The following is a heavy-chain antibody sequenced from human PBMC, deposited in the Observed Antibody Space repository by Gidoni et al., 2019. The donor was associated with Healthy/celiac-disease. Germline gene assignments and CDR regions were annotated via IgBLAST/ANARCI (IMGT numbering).Heavy chain of an antibody. CDR3: ARDGSVAEDY. Sequence: QVQLVQSGAEVKKPGASVQVFCKASGYTFTSYYMHWVRQAPGQGLEWMGIINPSGGSTSYAQKCQGRVTMTRDTATSTVYMELSSLRSEDTAVYYCARDGSVAEDYWGQGTLVTVSS. CDR1: GYTFTSYY. CDR2: INPSGGST. V-gene: IGHV1-46*01. J-gene: IGHJ4*02. D-gene: IGHD6-19*01.